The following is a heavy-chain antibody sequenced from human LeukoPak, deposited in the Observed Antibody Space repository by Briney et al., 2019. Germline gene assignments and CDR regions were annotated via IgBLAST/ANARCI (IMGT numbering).Heavy chain of an antibody. CDR3: ARARLDAFDI. CDR2: IGTAGDT. V-gene: IGHV3-13*01. D-gene: IGHD6-25*01. Sequence: GGSLRLSCAASGFTFSSYDMHWVRQATGKGLEWVSAIGTAGDTYYPGSVKGRFTISRENAKNPLYLQMSSLRAGDTAVYYCARARLDAFDIWGQGTMVTVSS. J-gene: IGHJ3*02. CDR1: GFTFSSYD.